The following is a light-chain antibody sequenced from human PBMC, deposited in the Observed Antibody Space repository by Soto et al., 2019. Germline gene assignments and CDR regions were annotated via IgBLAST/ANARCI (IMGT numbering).Light chain of an antibody. CDR2: GAS. CDR1: QSVSSTY. J-gene: IGKJ2*01. Sequence: IVLTQSPGTLSLSPGERATLSCGASQSVSSTYIAWYQQNPGQAPRLLIYGASSRATGIPDRFSGSGSGTDFTLTISRLEPEDFAVYFCQQYGRSPPFTFGQGTKVEIK. V-gene: IGKV3-20*01. CDR3: QQYGRSPPFT.